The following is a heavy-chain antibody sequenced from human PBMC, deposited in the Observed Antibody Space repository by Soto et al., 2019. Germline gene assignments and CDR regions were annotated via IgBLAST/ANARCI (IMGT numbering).Heavy chain of an antibody. J-gene: IGHJ6*02. V-gene: IGHV1-2*04. CDR2: INPNSGGT. D-gene: IGHD4-17*01. Sequence: GASVKVSCKASGYTFTGYYMHWVRQAPGQGLEWMGWINPNSGGTNYAQKFQGWVTMTRDTSISTAYMELSRLRSDDTAVYYCARSAVTMDYGMDVWGQGTTVTVSS. CDR3: ARSAVTMDYGMDV. CDR1: GYTFTGYY.